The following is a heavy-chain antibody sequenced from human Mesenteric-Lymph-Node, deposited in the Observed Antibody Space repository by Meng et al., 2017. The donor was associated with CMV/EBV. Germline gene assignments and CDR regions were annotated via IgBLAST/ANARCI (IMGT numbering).Heavy chain of an antibody. D-gene: IGHD5-12*01. CDR1: GFTFSSYW. V-gene: IGHV3-74*01. Sequence: GESLKISCSASGFTFSSYWMHWVRQAPGKGLVWVSRINSDESYTSFADFVKGRFTISRDNAKNTLYLQMNSLRAEDTALYYCVRDLGDDKYSGYAFDVWGQGTMVTVSS. J-gene: IGHJ3*01. CDR2: INSDESYT. CDR3: VRDLGDDKYSGYAFDV.